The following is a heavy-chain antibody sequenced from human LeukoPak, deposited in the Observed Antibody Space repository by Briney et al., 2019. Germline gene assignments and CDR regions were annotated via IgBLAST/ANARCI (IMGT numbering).Heavy chain of an antibody. J-gene: IGHJ4*02. Sequence: ASVKVSCKASGYTFTSYYIHWVRQAPGQGLEWMGIINPSGGSTSYAQKSQGRVTMTRDTSTSTVYMELSSLRSEDTAVYYCARGEAFGEIDYDSSGYYYLLKYWGQGTLVTVSS. CDR2: INPSGGST. D-gene: IGHD3-22*01. CDR3: ARGEAFGEIDYDSSGYYYLLKY. V-gene: IGHV1-46*01. CDR1: GYTFTSYY.